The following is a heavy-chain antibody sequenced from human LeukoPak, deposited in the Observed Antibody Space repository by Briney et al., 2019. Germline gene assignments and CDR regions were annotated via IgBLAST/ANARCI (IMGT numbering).Heavy chain of an antibody. J-gene: IGHJ4*02. CDR1: GGSISSSNW. V-gene: IGHV4-4*02. CDR3: ARMDGVRTFDY. Sequence: SETLSLTCAVSGGSISSSNWWSWVHQPPGKGLEWIGEIYHSGSTNYNPSLKSRVTISVDKSKSQFSLKLSSVTAADTAVYYCARMDGVRTFDYWGQGTLVTVSS. D-gene: IGHD2-8*01. CDR2: IYHSGST.